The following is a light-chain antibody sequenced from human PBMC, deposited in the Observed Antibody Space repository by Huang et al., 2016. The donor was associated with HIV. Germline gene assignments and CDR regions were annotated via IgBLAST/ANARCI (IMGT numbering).Light chain of an antibody. CDR2: DAS. CDR3: QQCSNWPFT. J-gene: IGKJ3*01. V-gene: IGKV3-11*01. Sequence: EIVLTQFPATLSLSPGERATLPCRASQSVSNCLAWYQQNPGQAPRLLTHDASKRATVFPARFSGSGAGTDFTLTISSLEPEDFAVYYCQQCSNWPFTFGPGTKVDIK. CDR1: QSVSNC.